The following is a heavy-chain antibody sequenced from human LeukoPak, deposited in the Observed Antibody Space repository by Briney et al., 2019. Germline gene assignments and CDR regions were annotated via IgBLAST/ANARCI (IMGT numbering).Heavy chain of an antibody. D-gene: IGHD5-12*01. CDR3: ARVRKYSGYYSWYFDL. CDR1: GFTFSSYG. Sequence: GGSLRPSCAASGFTFSSYGMHWVRQAPGKGLEWVAFIRYDGSNKYYADSVKGRFTISRENAKNSLYLQMNSLRAGDTAVYYCARVRKYSGYYSWYFDLWGRGTLVTVSS. CDR2: IRYDGSNK. J-gene: IGHJ2*01. V-gene: IGHV3-30*02.